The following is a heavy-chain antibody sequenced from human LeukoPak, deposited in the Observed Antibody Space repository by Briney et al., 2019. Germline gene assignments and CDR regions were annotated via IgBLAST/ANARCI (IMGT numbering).Heavy chain of an antibody. CDR2: ISGSAGST. CDR1: GFTFSTYA. CDR3: AEDRNPTAMIEYYFDY. Sequence: GGSLRLSCAASGFTFSTYAMSWVRQAPGKGLEWVSAISGSAGSTYYADSVRGRFTISRDYSRNTLYLQMTSLRAEDTALYYCAEDRNPTAMIEYYFDYWGQGTLVTVSS. J-gene: IGHJ4*02. V-gene: IGHV3-23*01. D-gene: IGHD5-18*01.